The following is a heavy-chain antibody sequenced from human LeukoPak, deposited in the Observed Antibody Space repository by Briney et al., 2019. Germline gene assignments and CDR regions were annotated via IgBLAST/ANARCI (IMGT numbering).Heavy chain of an antibody. CDR1: GFSFSAYA. CDR2: ISSSSSYI. J-gene: IGHJ1*01. V-gene: IGHV3-21*01. CDR3: AGGESGDFQH. D-gene: IGHD2-15*01. Sequence: PGGSLRLSCAVSGFSFSAYAMNWVRQAPGKGLEWVSSISSSSSYIYYADSVKGRFTISRDNAKNSLYLQMNSLRAEDTAVYYCAGGESGDFQHWGQGTLVTVSS.